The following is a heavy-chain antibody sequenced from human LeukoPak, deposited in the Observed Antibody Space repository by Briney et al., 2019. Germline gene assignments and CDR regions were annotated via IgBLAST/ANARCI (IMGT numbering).Heavy chain of an antibody. CDR1: GGSFSGYY. J-gene: IGHJ4*02. D-gene: IGHD6-19*01. Sequence: SSETLSLTCAVYGGSFSGYYWSWIRQPPGKGLEWIGEINHSGSTNYNPSLKSRVTISVDTSKNQFSLKLSSVTAADTAVYYCAREVLDSYSSGWQFDYWGQGALVTVSS. CDR2: INHSGST. CDR3: AREVLDSYSSGWQFDY. V-gene: IGHV4-34*01.